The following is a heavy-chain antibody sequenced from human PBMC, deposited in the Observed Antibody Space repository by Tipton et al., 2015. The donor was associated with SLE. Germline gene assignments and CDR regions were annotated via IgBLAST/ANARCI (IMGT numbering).Heavy chain of an antibody. D-gene: IGHD2-8*01. CDR3: ARALCTYGVICEDYFDF. V-gene: IGHV4-59*01. CDR1: GDSISRYY. CDR2: IYYSGIT. J-gene: IGHJ4*02. Sequence: TLSLTCAVSGDSISRYYWSWIRQSPGKGLEWIGYIYYSGITNSSPSLKSRVTISVDTSKNQFSLKLSSVTAADTAVYYCARALCTYGVICEDYFDFWGLGTLVTVSS.